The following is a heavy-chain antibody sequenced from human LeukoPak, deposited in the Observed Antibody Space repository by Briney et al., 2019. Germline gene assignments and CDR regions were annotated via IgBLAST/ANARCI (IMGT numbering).Heavy chain of an antibody. V-gene: IGHV4-39*07. J-gene: IGHJ6*03. CDR2: IYYSGSI. CDR3: ARRLRSYMDV. Sequence: SETLSLTCTVSGGSISSSSYYWGWIRQPPGKGLEWIGSIYYSGSIYYNPSLKSRVTISVDTSKNQFSLKLSSVTAADTAVYYCARRLRSYMDVWGKGTTVTVSS. CDR1: GGSISSSSYY. D-gene: IGHD4-17*01.